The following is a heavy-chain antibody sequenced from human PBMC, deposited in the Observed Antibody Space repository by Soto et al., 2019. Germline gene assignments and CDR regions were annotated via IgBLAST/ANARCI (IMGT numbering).Heavy chain of an antibody. J-gene: IGHJ6*02. CDR1: GGTFSSYA. D-gene: IGHD3-3*01. V-gene: IGHV1-69*13. CDR3: ARARDIDDFWSGYDYYYYGMDV. CDR2: IIPIFGTA. Sequence: ASVKVSCKASGGTFSSYAISWVRQAPGQGLEWMGGIIPIFGTANYAQKFQGRVTITADESTSTAYMELSSLRSEDTAVYYCARARDIDDFWSGYDYYYYGMDVWGQGTTVTVSS.